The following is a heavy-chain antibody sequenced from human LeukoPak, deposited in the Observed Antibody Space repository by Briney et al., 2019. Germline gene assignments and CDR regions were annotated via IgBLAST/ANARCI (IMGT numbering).Heavy chain of an antibody. CDR1: GFTFDDYA. Sequence: PGGSLRLSCAASGFTFDDYAMHWVRQAPGKGLEWVSGISWNSGCIGYADSVKGRFTISRDNAKNSLYLQMNSLRAEDMALYYCAKDKTAGTTGPGGDAFDIWGQGTMVTVSS. D-gene: IGHD1-1*01. V-gene: IGHV3-9*03. J-gene: IGHJ3*02. CDR2: ISWNSGCI. CDR3: AKDKTAGTTGPGGDAFDI.